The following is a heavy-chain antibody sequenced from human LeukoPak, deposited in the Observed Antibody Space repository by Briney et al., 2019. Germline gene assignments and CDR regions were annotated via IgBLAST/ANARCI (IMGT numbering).Heavy chain of an antibody. D-gene: IGHD3-9*01. J-gene: IGHJ3*02. CDR3: ARQGAPGLRHFDWHFDI. Sequence: HGGSLKISCKGSGYSFTSYWIGWVRQMPGKGLEWMGIIYPGDSDTRYSPSFQGQVTISADKSISTAYLQWSSLKASDTAMYYCARQGAPGLRHFDWHFDIWGQGTMVTVSS. V-gene: IGHV5-51*01. CDR1: GYSFTSYW. CDR2: IYPGDSDT.